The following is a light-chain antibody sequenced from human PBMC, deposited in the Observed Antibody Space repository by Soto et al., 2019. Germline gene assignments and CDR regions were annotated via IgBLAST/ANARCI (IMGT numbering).Light chain of an antibody. V-gene: IGKV1-33*01. CDR2: DAS. CDR1: QDIGNY. Sequence: DIQMTQSPSSLSASVGDRVTITCQASQDIGNYLNWYQQKPGNAPNLLIYDASELHTGVPSRFSGSGSGTDFTFTISSVQPEAFATYYCQQYDDLLSFGGGTKVEIK. J-gene: IGKJ4*01. CDR3: QQYDDLLS.